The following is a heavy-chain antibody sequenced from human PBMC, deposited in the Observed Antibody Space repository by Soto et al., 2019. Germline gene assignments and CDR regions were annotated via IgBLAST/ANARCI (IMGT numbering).Heavy chain of an antibody. V-gene: IGHV3-53*02. CDR1: GFSISSNY. CDR3: ARKPPSAIQGWAFGMDV. Sequence: ELQLVETGGGLIQTGGSLRLSCAASGFSISSNYIAWVRQPPGKGLEWVSTTFSGGNTEYAASVKGRCSISRDNYKNTLYLQMDNLRFEDTAVYYCARKPPSAIQGWAFGMDVWGQGTRVSVSS. J-gene: IGHJ6*02. CDR2: TFSGGNT. D-gene: IGHD2-21*01.